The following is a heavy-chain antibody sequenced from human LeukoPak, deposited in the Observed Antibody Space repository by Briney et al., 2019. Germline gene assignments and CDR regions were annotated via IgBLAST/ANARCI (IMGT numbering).Heavy chain of an antibody. CDR1: GGSISSSSYY. CDR3: ASLLGRGRGDAFDI. V-gene: IGHV4-39*01. J-gene: IGHJ3*02. D-gene: IGHD2-15*01. CDR2: IYYSGST. Sequence: SETLSLTCTVSGGSISSSSYYWGWIRQPPGKGPEWIGSIYYSGSTYYNPSLKSRVTISVHTYKNQFSLKLSSMTAADTAVYYCASLLGRGRGDAFDIWGQGTMVTVSS.